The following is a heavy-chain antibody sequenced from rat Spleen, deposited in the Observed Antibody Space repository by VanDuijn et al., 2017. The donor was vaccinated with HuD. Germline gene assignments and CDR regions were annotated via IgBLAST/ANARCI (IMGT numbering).Heavy chain of an antibody. CDR2: ITNTGGST. D-gene: IGHD1-5*01. CDR1: GFTFNNYW. J-gene: IGHJ3*01. Sequence: EVQLVESGGGLVQPGRSLKLSCVASGFTFNNYWMTWIRQAPGKGLEWVASITNTGGSTYYPDSVKGRFTISRDNAKSTLYLQMNSLRSEDTATYYCTREGIGTTWFAYWGQGTLVTVSS. CDR3: TREGIGTTWFAY. V-gene: IGHV5-31*01.